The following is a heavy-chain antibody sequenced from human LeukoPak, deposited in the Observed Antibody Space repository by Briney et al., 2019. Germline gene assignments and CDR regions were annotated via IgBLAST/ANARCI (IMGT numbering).Heavy chain of an antibody. V-gene: IGHV3-23*01. CDR1: GITLSNYG. J-gene: IGHJ3*02. CDR2: ISDSGGRT. Sequence: GGSLRLSCAVSGITLSNYGMSWVRQAPGKGLEWVAGISDSGGRTNYADSVKGRFTISRDNPKNTLYLQMNSLRAEDTAVYFCARDSGYDILTGHSDAFDIWGQGTMVTVSS. D-gene: IGHD3-9*01. CDR3: ARDSGYDILTGHSDAFDI.